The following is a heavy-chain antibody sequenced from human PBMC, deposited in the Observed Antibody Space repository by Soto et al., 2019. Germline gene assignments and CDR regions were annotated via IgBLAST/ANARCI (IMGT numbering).Heavy chain of an antibody. CDR2: IYPGDSRT. CDR1: GDSFTTDW. Sequence: GEPLKISCKTSGDSFTTDWIGWVRQMPGKGLEWMGVIYPGDSRTRYSPPFQGQVTISADKSISTAYLQWSSLKASDTAMYYCARQIYDSDTGPNFQYYFDSWGQGTPVTVSS. V-gene: IGHV5-51*01. D-gene: IGHD3-22*01. CDR3: ARQIYDSDTGPNFQYYFDS. J-gene: IGHJ4*02.